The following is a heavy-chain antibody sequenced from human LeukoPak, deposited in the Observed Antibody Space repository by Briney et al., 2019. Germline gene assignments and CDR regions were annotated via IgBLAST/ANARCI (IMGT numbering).Heavy chain of an antibody. Sequence: SETLSLTCTVSGGSISSYYWSWIRQPPGKGLEWIGSIYYSGITYYNPSLKSRVTISVDTSKNQFSLNLSSVTAADTAVYYCAKEPDCSSTSCYAVFDCWGQGTLVTVSS. CDR1: GGSISSYY. J-gene: IGHJ4*02. CDR3: AKEPDCSSTSCYAVFDC. V-gene: IGHV4-59*05. D-gene: IGHD2-2*01. CDR2: IYYSGIT.